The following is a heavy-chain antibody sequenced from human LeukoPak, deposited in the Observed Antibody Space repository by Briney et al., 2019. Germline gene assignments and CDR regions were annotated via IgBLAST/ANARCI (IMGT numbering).Heavy chain of an antibody. J-gene: IGHJ4*02. D-gene: IGHD6-13*01. CDR2: IYYSGSA. Sequence: SETLSLTCTVSGGSISSSDYYWGWIRQPPGKGLEWIGSIYYSGSAYLNPSLKSRVTISVDTSKNQFSLKLSSVTAADTAVYYCARDAAAAGTGNFDYWGQGTLVTVSS. CDR3: ARDAAAAGTGNFDY. CDR1: GGSISSSDYY. V-gene: IGHV4-39*07.